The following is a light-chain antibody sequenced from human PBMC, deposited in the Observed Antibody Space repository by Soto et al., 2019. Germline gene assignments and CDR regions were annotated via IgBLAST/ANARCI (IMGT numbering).Light chain of an antibody. CDR1: NSDVGSYKY. J-gene: IGLJ1*01. V-gene: IGLV2-14*01. CDR3: TSFSNSTYV. Sequence: QSVLTQPASVSGSPGQSITISCTGSNSDVGSYKYVSWYQQHPGKAPKLIIYEVSNRPSGVSNRFSGSKSGNTASLTLSGLQAEDEAEYYCTSFSNSTYVFGTGTKGTVL. CDR2: EVS.